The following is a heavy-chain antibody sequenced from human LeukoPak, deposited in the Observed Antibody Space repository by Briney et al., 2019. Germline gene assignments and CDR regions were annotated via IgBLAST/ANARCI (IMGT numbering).Heavy chain of an antibody. V-gene: IGHV3-23*01. CDR1: GFTFSSYA. CDR2: ISGSGCST. CDR3: AKGSVYDFWSGYSRHLNY. J-gene: IGHJ4*02. D-gene: IGHD3-3*01. Sequence: GGSLRLSCAASGFTFSSYAMIGLRHAPGKGVEWVSAISGSGCSTYYADSVKGRFTIFRDNSKNTLYLQMNSLRAEDTAVYYCAKGSVYDFWSGYSRHLNYWGQGTLVTVSS.